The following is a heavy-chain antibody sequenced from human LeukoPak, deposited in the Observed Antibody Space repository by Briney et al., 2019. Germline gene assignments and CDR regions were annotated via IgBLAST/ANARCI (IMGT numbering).Heavy chain of an antibody. CDR2: IKEDGTEK. J-gene: IGHJ3*02. CDR1: GFTFSTYW. D-gene: IGHD1-14*01. CDR3: AREGTASNGAFDI. Sequence: GGSLRLSCAASGFTFSTYWMTWVRQAPGKGLEWVANIKEDGTEKYYVDSVKGRFTISRDNAKNSLYLQMNSLRAEDTALYHCAREGTASNGAFDIWGQGTMVTVSS. V-gene: IGHV3-7*03.